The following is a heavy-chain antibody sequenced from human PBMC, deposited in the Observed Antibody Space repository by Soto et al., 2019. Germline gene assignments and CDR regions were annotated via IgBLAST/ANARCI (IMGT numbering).Heavy chain of an antibody. D-gene: IGHD3-9*01. Sequence: TSETLSLTCTVSGGSITGYYWSWIRQPPGKGLEWIGYIYYGGSTNYNPSLKSRVTISVDSSKNQFSLKLNSVTAADTAVYFCARGRDLTGPRWYYFDYWGQGTLVTVSS. CDR3: ARGRDLTGPRWYYFDY. J-gene: IGHJ4*02. V-gene: IGHV4-59*01. CDR1: GGSITGYY. CDR2: IYYGGST.